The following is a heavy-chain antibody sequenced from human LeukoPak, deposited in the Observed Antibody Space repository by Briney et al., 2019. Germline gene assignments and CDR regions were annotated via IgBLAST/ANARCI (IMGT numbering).Heavy chain of an antibody. D-gene: IGHD2-15*01. CDR2: IYYSGTT. Sequence: SETLSLTCTVSGGSISSHYWTWIRQPPGKGLEWIGSIYYSGTTNYNPSLKSGVTISVDTSKNHFSLKLSYVTAADPAVYYCARLNAKAGIGGSVCWGKGTLVTVS. CDR1: GGSISSHY. J-gene: IGHJ4*02. CDR3: ARLNAKAGIGGSVC. V-gene: IGHV4-59*08.